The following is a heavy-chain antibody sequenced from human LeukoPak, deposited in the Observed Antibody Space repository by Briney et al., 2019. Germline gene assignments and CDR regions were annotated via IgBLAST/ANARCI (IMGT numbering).Heavy chain of an antibody. J-gene: IGHJ5*02. CDR2: ITPSSGFA. V-gene: IGHV1-8*01. Sequence: ASVKVSCKASGYTFINFDINWVRQATGQGLGWMGWITPSSGFAGYAQKFQGRVTMTSNISISTAYMELSSLRSEDTAVYYCVRGSLVNFDPWGQGSLVTVSS. D-gene: IGHD2-21*01. CDR1: GYTFINFD. CDR3: VRGSLVNFDP.